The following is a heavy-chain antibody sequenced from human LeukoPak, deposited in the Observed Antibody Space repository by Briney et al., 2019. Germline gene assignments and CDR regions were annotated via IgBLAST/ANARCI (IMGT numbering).Heavy chain of an antibody. CDR1: GGTISSYY. V-gene: IGHV4-4*07. J-gene: IGHJ3*02. CDR2: IYTSGST. CDR3: ARESAAARAFDI. Sequence: SETLSLTCTVSGGTISSYYWSWIRQPAGKGLEWIGRIYTSGSTNYNPSLKSRVTMSVDTSKNQFSLKLSSVTAADTAVYYCARESAAARAFDIWGQGTMVTVSS. D-gene: IGHD6-13*01.